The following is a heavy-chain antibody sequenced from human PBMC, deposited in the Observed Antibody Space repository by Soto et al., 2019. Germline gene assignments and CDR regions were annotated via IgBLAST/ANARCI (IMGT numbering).Heavy chain of an antibody. J-gene: IGHJ3*02. V-gene: IGHV1-46*01. D-gene: IGHD6-13*01. CDR3: AMPQGAAAGIGGEFDAFDI. Sequence: ASVKVSCKASGYTFTSYYMHWVRQAPGQGLEWMGIINPSGGSTSYAQKFQGRVTMTRDTSTSTVYMELSSLRSEDTAVYYCAMPQGAAAGIGGEFDAFDIWGQGTMVTVSS. CDR2: INPSGGST. CDR1: GYTFTSYY.